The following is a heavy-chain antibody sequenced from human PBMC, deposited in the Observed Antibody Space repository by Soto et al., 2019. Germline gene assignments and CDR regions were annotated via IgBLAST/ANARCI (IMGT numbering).Heavy chain of an antibody. V-gene: IGHV3-23*01. Sequence: GESLKISCAASGFPFSSYAMSWVRQAPGKGLEWVSAISGSGGSTYYADSVKGRFTISRDNSKNTLYLQMNSLRAEDTAVYYCAKNFREVAGPDAFDIWGQGTMVTVSS. J-gene: IGHJ3*02. CDR3: AKNFREVAGPDAFDI. CDR1: GFPFSSYA. D-gene: IGHD6-19*01. CDR2: ISGSGGST.